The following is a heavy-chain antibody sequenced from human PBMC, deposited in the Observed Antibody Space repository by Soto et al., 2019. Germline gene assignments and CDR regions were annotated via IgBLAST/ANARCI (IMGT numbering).Heavy chain of an antibody. CDR1: GGSVSYSSYY. CDR3: ARHRYYDILTGYYMIDY. V-gene: IGHV4-39*01. J-gene: IGHJ4*02. Sequence: SETLSLTCTVSGGSVSYSSYYWGWIRQPPGKGLEWIGSIYYSGSTYYNPSLKSRVTISVDTSKNQFSLKLSSVTAADTAVYYCARHRYYDILTGYYMIDYWGQGTLVTVSS. CDR2: IYYSGST. D-gene: IGHD3-9*01.